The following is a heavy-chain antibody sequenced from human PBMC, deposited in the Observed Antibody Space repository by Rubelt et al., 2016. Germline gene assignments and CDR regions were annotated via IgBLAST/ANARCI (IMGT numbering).Heavy chain of an antibody. CDR2: INAGYGDT. D-gene: IGHD3-22*01. V-gene: IGHV1-3*01. Sequence: PGDSVKVFCKASGYTFSSYAIHWVRQAPGQRLEWMGWINAGYGDTRYSPNFQGRLTITRDTSATTAYMELSSLRSEDTAVYYCASDGPYYDSSGASYYYYGMDVWGQGTTVTVSS. CDR3: ASDGPYYDSSGASYYYYGMDV. J-gene: IGHJ6*02. CDR1: GYTFSSYA.